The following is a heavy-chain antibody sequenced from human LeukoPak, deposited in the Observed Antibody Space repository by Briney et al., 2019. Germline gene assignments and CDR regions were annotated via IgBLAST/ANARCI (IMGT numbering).Heavy chain of an antibody. CDR2: INNDGSNA. CDR3: ATRGYSSSWYYYYYYMGV. V-gene: IGHV3-74*01. CDR1: GFTFIDYW. J-gene: IGHJ6*03. D-gene: IGHD6-13*01. Sequence: GGSLRLSCAASGFTFIDYWMHWVRQAPGKGLMWVSHINNDGSNATYADSVKGRLTISRDNAKNTVFLQMNSLRAEDTAVHYCATRGYSSSWYYYYYYMGVWGKGTTVTVSS.